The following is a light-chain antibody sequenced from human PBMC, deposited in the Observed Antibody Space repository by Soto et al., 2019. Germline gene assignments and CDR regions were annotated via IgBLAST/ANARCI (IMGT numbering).Light chain of an antibody. Sequence: EIVLTQSPGTLSLSPGERATLSCRASQSVSSSYLAWHQQKPGQAPRLLIYGASSRATGIPDRFSGSGSGTDFTLTISRLEPEDFAVYYCQQYVSSPWTFGQGTKVDIK. CDR3: QQYVSSPWT. CDR1: QSVSSSY. J-gene: IGKJ1*01. CDR2: GAS. V-gene: IGKV3-20*01.